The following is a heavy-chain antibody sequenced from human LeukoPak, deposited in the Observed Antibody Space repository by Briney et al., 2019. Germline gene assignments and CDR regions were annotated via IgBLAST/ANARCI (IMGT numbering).Heavy chain of an antibody. Sequence: GESLKISCKGSGYSFARNWVGWIRQMPGKGLEWMGIINPVDFDTRYSPSFQGQVTMSADRSISTAYLQWSSLKASDSATYYCARHVRDTSDSSRRFDYWGQGNLVTVSS. CDR1: GYSFARNW. D-gene: IGHD2-21*01. CDR2: INPVDFDT. CDR3: ARHVRDTSDSSRRFDY. V-gene: IGHV5-51*01. J-gene: IGHJ4*02.